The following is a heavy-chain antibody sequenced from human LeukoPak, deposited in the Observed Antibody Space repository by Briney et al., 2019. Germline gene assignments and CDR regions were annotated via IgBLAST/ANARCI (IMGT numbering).Heavy chain of an antibody. D-gene: IGHD3-10*01. CDR2: ISGSGGST. J-gene: IGHJ4*02. CDR1: GFTFSSYA. CDR3: AKDRGYMDSRLGFDY. V-gene: IGHV3-23*01. Sequence: GGSLRLSCAASGFTFSSYAMNWVRQAPRKGLEWVAVISGSGGSTYYADSVKGRFTISRDNSKNTLYLQMNSLRAEDTAVYYCAKDRGYMDSRLGFDYWGQGTLVTVSS.